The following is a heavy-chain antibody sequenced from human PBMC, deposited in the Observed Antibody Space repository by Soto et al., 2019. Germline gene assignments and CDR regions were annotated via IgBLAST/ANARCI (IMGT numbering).Heavy chain of an antibody. D-gene: IGHD2-15*01. Sequence: EVQLAQSGAEVKKPGESLKISCKGSGYSFSNYWIAWVRQMPGKGLEWMGIIFPADSDTKYSPSFQGQVTISADKSISTAYLQWSSLKASDTAMYYCASSVVVPSTMNYFDYWGQGSLVTVSS. CDR2: IFPADSDT. CDR3: ASSVVVPSTMNYFDY. V-gene: IGHV5-51*01. J-gene: IGHJ4*02. CDR1: GYSFSNYW.